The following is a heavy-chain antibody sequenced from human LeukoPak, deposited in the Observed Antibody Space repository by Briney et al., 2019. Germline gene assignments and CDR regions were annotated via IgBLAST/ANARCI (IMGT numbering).Heavy chain of an antibody. CDR1: GYTFTIFD. D-gene: IGHD3-3*01. CDR3: ARLNLTQVYDFWSGYQYYFDY. J-gene: IGHJ4*02. Sequence: ASVKVSCKASGYTFTIFDINWVRQAPGQGLEWVGWINPKTGDTVYAQNFQGRVTMTRDTSIGTAYMELNSLRSEDTAVYYCARLNLTQVYDFWSGYQYYFDYWGQGTLVTVSS. V-gene: IGHV1-8*01. CDR2: INPKTGDT.